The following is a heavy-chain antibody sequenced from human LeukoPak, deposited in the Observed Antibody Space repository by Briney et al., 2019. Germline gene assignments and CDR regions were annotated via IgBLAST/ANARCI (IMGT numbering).Heavy chain of an antibody. V-gene: IGHV3-49*04. D-gene: IGHD6-19*01. J-gene: IGHJ5*02. CDR1: GFTLGDYA. Sequence: PGRSLRLSCRASGFTLGDYAVSWVRQAPGKGLEWVGFIRSKAYGGTTDYAASVTGRFTLSRDDSKSIAYLQMNSLKIGDTAVYHCTRGRTYSSAWGPGTLVTVSS. CDR2: IRSKAYGGTT. CDR3: TRGRTYSSA.